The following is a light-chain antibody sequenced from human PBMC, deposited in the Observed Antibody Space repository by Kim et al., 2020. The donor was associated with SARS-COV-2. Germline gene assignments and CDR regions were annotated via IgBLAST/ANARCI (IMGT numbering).Light chain of an antibody. Sequence: EIVLTQSPATLSLSPGERATLSCRASQSVSSYLVWYQQKPGQAPRLLIYDASNRATGIPARFSGSGSGTDFSLTISSLGPEDFAVYYCQQRSNWPLTFGGGTKVDIK. J-gene: IGKJ4*01. CDR3: QQRSNWPLT. CDR2: DAS. CDR1: QSVSSY. V-gene: IGKV3-11*01.